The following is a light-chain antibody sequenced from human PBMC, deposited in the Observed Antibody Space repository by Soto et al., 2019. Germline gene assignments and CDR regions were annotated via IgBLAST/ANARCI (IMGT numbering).Light chain of an antibody. J-gene: IGLJ1*01. Sequence: QSVLTQPPSVSGAPGQRGTISCTGGSSNIGAGYDVHWYQQLPGTAPKLLIYGNSNRPSGVPDRFSGSKSGTSASRAITGLQAEDEADYYCQSYDSSLSGYVFGTGTKLTVL. V-gene: IGLV1-40*01. CDR2: GNS. CDR3: QSYDSSLSGYV. CDR1: SSNIGAGYD.